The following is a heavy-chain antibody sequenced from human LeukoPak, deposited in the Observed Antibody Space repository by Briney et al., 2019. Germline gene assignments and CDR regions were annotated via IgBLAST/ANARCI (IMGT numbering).Heavy chain of an antibody. Sequence: GGSLRLSCAASGFTFNNYAMSWVRQAPGKGLEWVSAISGSGGATYYADSVKGRFTISRDNSKNMLYLQMSSLRAEDTAVYYCAKVRTLLQYGMDVWGQGTTVTVSS. J-gene: IGHJ6*02. V-gene: IGHV3-23*01. CDR3: AKVRTLLQYGMDV. D-gene: IGHD1-7*01. CDR1: GFTFNNYA. CDR2: ISGSGGAT.